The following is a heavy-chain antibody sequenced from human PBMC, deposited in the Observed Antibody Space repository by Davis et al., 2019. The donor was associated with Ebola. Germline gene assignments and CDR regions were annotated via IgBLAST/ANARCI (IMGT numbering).Heavy chain of an antibody. CDR3: ARVVLVPAATIGGDYYYGMDV. V-gene: IGHV1-18*01. J-gene: IGHJ6*02. CDR2: ISTYNGHT. Sequence: ASVKVSCKASGYTFTTYGISWVRLAPGQGPEWMGWISTYNGHTNYAQKLQGRVTMTTDTSTSTAYMELRSLRSDDTAVYYCARVVLVPAATIGGDYYYGMDVWGQGTTVTVSS. CDR1: GYTFTTYG. D-gene: IGHD2-2*01.